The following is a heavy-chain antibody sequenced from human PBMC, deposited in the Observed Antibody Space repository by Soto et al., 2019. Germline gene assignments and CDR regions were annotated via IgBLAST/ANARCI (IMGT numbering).Heavy chain of an antibody. CDR3: VRHRVGSYYYFDY. Sequence: SLKISCNVSGYTFTDYWISWLRQMPGKGLEWMGRIDPSDSYTSNSPSFQGRVTISADKSINTAYMQWSSLKASDTAMYYCVRHRVGSYYYFDYWGQGTLVTVSS. CDR2: IDPSDSYT. V-gene: IGHV5-10-1*01. J-gene: IGHJ4*02. CDR1: GYTFTDYW. D-gene: IGHD1-26*01.